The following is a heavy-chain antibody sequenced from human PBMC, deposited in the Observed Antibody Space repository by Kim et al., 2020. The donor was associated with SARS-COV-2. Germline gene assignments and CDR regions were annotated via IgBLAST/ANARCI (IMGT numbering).Heavy chain of an antibody. V-gene: IGHV3-30*01. Sequence: ADPVKGRFTISRDNFKNTLYLQMNSLRAEDTAVYYCARASRDSSGQPIGYWGQGTLVTVSS. CDR3: ARASRDSSGQPIGY. D-gene: IGHD6-19*01. J-gene: IGHJ4*02.